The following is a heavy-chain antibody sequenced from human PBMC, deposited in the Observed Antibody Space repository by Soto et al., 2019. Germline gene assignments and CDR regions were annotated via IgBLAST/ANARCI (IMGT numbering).Heavy chain of an antibody. V-gene: IGHV3-30-3*01. Sequence: QVQLVESGGGVVQPGRSLRLSCAASGFTFSSYAMHWVRQTPGKGLEWVAVISYDGSNKYYADSGKGRFTLSRDNCTYTLYLQMNGLRAEDTAVYYCAREVDDDGDYEAADSWGQGTLVTVSS. CDR2: ISYDGSNK. CDR1: GFTFSSYA. D-gene: IGHD4-17*01. J-gene: IGHJ4*02. CDR3: AREVDDDGDYEAADS.